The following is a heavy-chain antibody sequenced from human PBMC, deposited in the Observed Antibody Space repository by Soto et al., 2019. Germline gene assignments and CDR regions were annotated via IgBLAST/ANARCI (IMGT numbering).Heavy chain of an antibody. CDR3: TTGKRGGIQLWSYAFDI. CDR2: IKSKTDGGTT. CDR1: GFTFSNAW. Sequence: GGSLRLSCAASGFTFSNAWMNWVRQAPGKGLEWVGRIKSKTDGGTTDYAAPVKGRFTISRDDSKNTLYLQMNSLKTEDTAVIYCTTGKRGGIQLWSYAFDIWGQGTMVTVSS. V-gene: IGHV3-15*07. D-gene: IGHD5-18*01. J-gene: IGHJ3*02.